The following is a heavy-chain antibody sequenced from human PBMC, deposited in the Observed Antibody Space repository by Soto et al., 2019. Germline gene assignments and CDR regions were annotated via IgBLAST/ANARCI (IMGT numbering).Heavy chain of an antibody. CDR3: TSLSKAVDYYAFDI. V-gene: IGHV3-74*01. D-gene: IGHD6-19*01. J-gene: IGHJ3*02. CDR1: GFPFNNHW. CDR2: ISHDGSST. Sequence: GGSLRLSCTASGFPFNNHWMHWVRQAPGKGLVWVSRISHDGSSTSNADFVRGRFTISRDNAKNTVYLQMNSLRVEDTAVYYCTSLSKAVDYYAFDIWGQGTMVTVSS.